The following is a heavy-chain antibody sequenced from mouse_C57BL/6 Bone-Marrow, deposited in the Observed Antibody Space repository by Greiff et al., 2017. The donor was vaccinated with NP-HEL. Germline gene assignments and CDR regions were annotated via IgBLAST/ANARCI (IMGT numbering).Heavy chain of an antibody. CDR1: GFTFSDYG. D-gene: IGHD2-4*01. CDR2: ISSGSSTI. CDR3: ARNDYDPAWFAY. V-gene: IGHV5-17*01. Sequence: EVKLMESGGGLVKPGGSLKLSCAASGFTFSDYGMHWVRQAPEKGLEWVAYISSGSSTIYYADTVKGRFTISRDNAKNTLFLQMTSLRSEDTAMYYCARNDYDPAWFAYWGQGTLVTVSA. J-gene: IGHJ3*01.